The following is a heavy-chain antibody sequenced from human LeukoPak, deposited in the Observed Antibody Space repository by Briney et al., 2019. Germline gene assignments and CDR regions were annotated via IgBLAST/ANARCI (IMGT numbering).Heavy chain of an antibody. Sequence: GGSLRLSCAASGFTFSSYWMSWVRQAPGKGLDWVANIKQDGSEKYYVDSVKGRFTISRDNAKNSLYLQMNSLRAEDTAVYYCARGDGSGYYGSGSYGFDYWGQGTLVTVSS. CDR2: IKQDGSEK. D-gene: IGHD3-10*01. CDR1: GFTFSSYW. J-gene: IGHJ4*02. V-gene: IGHV3-7*01. CDR3: ARGDGSGYYGSGSYGFDY.